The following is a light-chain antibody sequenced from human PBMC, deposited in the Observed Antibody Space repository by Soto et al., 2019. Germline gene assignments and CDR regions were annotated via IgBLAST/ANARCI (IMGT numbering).Light chain of an antibody. CDR1: SRDVGIYNY. J-gene: IGLJ3*02. V-gene: IGLV2-11*01. Sequence: QSALTQPRSVSGSPGQSVTVSCTGTSRDVGIYNYVSWYQQRPGTAPKVMIYDVTKRPSGVPDRFSGSRSGNTASLTISGLQAEDEADYYCCSYTDGSSLLFGGGTKLTVL. CDR2: DVT. CDR3: CSYTDGSSLL.